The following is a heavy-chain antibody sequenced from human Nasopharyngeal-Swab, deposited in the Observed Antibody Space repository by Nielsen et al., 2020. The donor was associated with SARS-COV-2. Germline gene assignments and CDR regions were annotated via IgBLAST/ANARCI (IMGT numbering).Heavy chain of an antibody. CDR2: FSYTGIT. J-gene: IGHJ4*02. D-gene: IGHD1-26*01. V-gene: IGHV4-61*01. CDR1: GGSISSGSIRSYY. CDR3: AREVMGGLVDS. Sequence: SETLSLTCTVSGGSISSGSIRSYYWSWIRQPPGKGLEGIGYFSYTGITNYNPSLKSRVTISVDMSKNQFSLKLSSVAAADTAVYYCAREVMGGLVDSWGQGTLVTVSS.